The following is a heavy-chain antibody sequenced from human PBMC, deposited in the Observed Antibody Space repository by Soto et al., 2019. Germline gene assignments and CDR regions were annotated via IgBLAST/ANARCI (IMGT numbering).Heavy chain of an antibody. CDR3: ARAPGFYGDYFDY. V-gene: IGHV3-48*01. D-gene: IGHD4-17*01. CDR1: GFTFSRDS. CDR2: ISSSSSTI. J-gene: IGHJ4*02. Sequence: PGGSLRLSCAASGFTFSRDSMNWVRQAPGKGLEWVSYISSSSSTIYYADSVKGRFTISRDNAKNSLYLQMNSLRAEDTALYYCARAPGFYGDYFDYWGQGSLVTVSS.